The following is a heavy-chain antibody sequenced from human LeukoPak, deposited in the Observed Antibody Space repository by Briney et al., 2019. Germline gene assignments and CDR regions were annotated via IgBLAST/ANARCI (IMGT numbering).Heavy chain of an antibody. J-gene: IGHJ4*02. V-gene: IGHV4-61*02. D-gene: IGHD1-26*01. CDR3: AGGSYYVGY. CDR1: GGSISSGSYY. CDR2: IYTSGST. Sequence: PSETLSLTCTVSGGSISSGSYYWSWIRQPAGKGLEWIGRIYTSGSTNYNPSLKSRVTISVDTSKNQFSLKLSSVTAADTAVYYCAGGSYYVGYWGQGTLVTVSS.